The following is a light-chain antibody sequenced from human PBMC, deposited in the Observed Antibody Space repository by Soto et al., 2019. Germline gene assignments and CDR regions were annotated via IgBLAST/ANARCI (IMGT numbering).Light chain of an antibody. Sequence: DIQMTQSPSSLSASVGDRVTITCRASQSISSYLNWYQQKPGKAPKLLIYAASSLQSGVTSRFSGSGSGTDFTLTISSLQPEDFATYYCQQSYSTPPLTFGPGTKVDIK. V-gene: IGKV1-39*01. CDR2: AAS. CDR1: QSISSY. CDR3: QQSYSTPPLT. J-gene: IGKJ3*01.